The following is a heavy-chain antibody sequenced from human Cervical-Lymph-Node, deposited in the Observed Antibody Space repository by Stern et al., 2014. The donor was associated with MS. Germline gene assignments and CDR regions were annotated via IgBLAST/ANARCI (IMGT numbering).Heavy chain of an antibody. CDR2: IIPIFGTA. J-gene: IGHJ6*02. V-gene: IGHV1-69*01. CDR3: ARDDVRGWGMDV. Sequence: QVPLVQSGAEVQQPASSVTVSCTASGDTFSNYGISWVRQAPGHGLEWVGGIIPIFGTANYAQMFKGRVTITADASTSTVYMELSSLRAEDTAVYYCARDDVRGWGMDVWGQGTTVTVSS. CDR1: GDTFSNYG.